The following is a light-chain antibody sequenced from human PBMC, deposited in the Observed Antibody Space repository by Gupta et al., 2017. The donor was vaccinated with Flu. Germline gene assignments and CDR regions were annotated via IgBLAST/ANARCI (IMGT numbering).Light chain of an antibody. V-gene: IGKV1-5*03. CDR3: QQYKSYPLT. CDR2: KAS. CDR1: QSFSTW. J-gene: IGKJ4*01. Sequence: GDRVTITCRASQSFSTWLAWYQQKPGKAPRLLIYKASNLESGVPSRFSASGSGTEFTLTISSLQPDDFATYYCQQYKSYPLTFGGGTKVEIK.